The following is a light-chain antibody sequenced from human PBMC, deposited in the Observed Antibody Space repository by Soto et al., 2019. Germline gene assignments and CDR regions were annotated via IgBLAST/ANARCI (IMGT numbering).Light chain of an antibody. CDR2: KAS. Sequence: DIPMTQSPSTLSASVGDRVTITCRASQNIGNSLAWYQQKPVKAPKNLIYKASTLESGVPSRFSGSGSGTTFTLTISSLQPDDFATYYCQQYNSYPVTFGQGTKLEI. CDR3: QQYNSYPVT. V-gene: IGKV1-5*03. J-gene: IGKJ2*01. CDR1: QNIGNS.